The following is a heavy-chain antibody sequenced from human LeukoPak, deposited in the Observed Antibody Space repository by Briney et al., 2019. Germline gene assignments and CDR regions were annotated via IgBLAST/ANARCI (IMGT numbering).Heavy chain of an antibody. D-gene: IGHD3-10*01. J-gene: IGHJ4*02. CDR3: ARHLGSGTYYAPFDY. CDR1: GDSISSSGYY. Sequence: PSETLSLTYTVSGDSISSSGYYWAWIRQPPGKGLEWIGNIYYNGDTYYNPSLKSRVTISVDTSENHFSLRLISVTAADTAVYYCARHLGSGTYYAPFDYWGQEILVTVSS. V-gene: IGHV4-39*01. CDR2: IYYNGDT.